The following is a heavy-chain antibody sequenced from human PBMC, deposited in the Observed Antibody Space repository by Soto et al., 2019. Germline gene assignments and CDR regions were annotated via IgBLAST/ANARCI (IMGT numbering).Heavy chain of an antibody. D-gene: IGHD3-16*01. CDR3: ARVRYCLNGRCFPNWFDS. CDR2: IYKSATT. V-gene: IGHV4-30-4*01. J-gene: IGHJ5*01. Sequence: PSETLSLTCSVSGESISSVDYFWAWIRQPPGQALEYIGYIYKSATTYYNPSFESRVAISLDTSKSQFSLNVTSVTAADTAVYFCARVRYCLNGRCFPNWFDSWGQGTPVTVTS. CDR1: GESISSVDYF.